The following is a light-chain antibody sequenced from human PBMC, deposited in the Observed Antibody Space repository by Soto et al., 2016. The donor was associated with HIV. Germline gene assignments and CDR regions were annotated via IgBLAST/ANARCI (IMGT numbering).Light chain of an antibody. Sequence: SYVPTQPPSLSVAPGETARVTCGGYNIADRPVLWYQQKPGQAPVLVIYDDSDRPSGIPERFSGFNSGNTATLTISRVEAGDAADHYCQMWDSATDHPVFGGGARLTVL. J-gene: IGLJ2*01. V-gene: IGLV3-21*04. CDR3: QMWDSATDHPV. CDR2: DDS. CDR1: NIADRP.